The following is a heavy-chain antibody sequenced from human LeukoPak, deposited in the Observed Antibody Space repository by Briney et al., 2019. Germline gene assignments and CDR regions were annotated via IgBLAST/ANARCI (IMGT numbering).Heavy chain of an antibody. CDR2: INHSGST. CDR1: GGSFSGYY. Sequence: SETLSLTCAVYGGSFSGYYWSWIRQPPGKGLEWIGEINHSGSTNYNPSLKSRVTISVDTSKNQFSLKLSSVTAADTAVYYCVAAAGTFDWFERWGQGTLVTVSS. D-gene: IGHD6-13*01. CDR3: VAAAGTFDWFER. V-gene: IGHV4-34*01. J-gene: IGHJ5*02.